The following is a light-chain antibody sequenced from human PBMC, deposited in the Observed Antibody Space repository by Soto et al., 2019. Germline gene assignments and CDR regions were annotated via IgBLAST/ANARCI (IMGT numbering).Light chain of an antibody. CDR3: CSYATSGVV. CDR1: SNDVGFSKF. V-gene: IGLV2-23*01. Sequence: QSALTQPASVSASPGQSITISCTATSNDVGFSKFVSWYQQQPGKSPQVLVYEGTKRPSGVSLRFSGSRSVNAASLTISDIHIEDEADYYCCSYATSGVVFGGGTKLTVL. CDR2: EGT. J-gene: IGLJ2*01.